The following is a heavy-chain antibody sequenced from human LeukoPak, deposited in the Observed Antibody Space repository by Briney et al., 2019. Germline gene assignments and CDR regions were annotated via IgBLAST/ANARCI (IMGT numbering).Heavy chain of an antibody. CDR1: GGSFSGYY. Sequence: SETLSLTCAVYGGSFSGYYWSWIRQPPGKGLEWIGEINHSGSTNYNPSLKSRVTISVDTSKNQFSLKLSSVTAADTAVYYCARGPPGRFLEWPRRYYYYYMDVWGKGTTVTVSS. V-gene: IGHV4-34*01. CDR3: ARGPPGRFLEWPRRYYYYYMDV. D-gene: IGHD3-3*01. J-gene: IGHJ6*03. CDR2: INHSGST.